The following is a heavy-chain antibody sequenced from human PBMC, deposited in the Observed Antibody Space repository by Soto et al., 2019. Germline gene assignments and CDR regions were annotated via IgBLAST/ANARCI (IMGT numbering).Heavy chain of an antibody. Sequence: EVQLVESGGGLVKPGGSLRLSCAASGFTFSSYSMNWVRQAPGKGLEWVSSISSSSYIYYADSVKGRFTISRDNAKNSLYLQMNSLRAEDTAVYYCARASKAARLSWFDPWGQGTLVTVSS. D-gene: IGHD6-19*01. CDR3: ARASKAARLSWFDP. CDR1: GFTFSSYS. J-gene: IGHJ5*02. V-gene: IGHV3-21*01. CDR2: ISSSSYI.